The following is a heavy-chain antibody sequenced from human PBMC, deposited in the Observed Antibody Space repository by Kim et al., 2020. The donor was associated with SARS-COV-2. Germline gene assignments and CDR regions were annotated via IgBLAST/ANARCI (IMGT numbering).Heavy chain of an antibody. V-gene: IGHV4-30-2*01. D-gene: IGHD2-2*01. CDR1: GGSISSGGYS. CDR2: IYHSGST. J-gene: IGHJ5*02. CDR3: ARGGYCSSTSCYGYWFDP. Sequence: SETLSLTCAVSGGSISSGGYSWSWIRQPPGKGLEWIGYIYHSGSTYYNPSLKSRVTISVDRSKNQFSLKLSSVTAADTAVYYCARGGYCSSTSCYGYWFDPWGQGTLVTVSS.